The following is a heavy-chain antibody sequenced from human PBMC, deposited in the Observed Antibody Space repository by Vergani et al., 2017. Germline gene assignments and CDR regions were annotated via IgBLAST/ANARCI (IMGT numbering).Heavy chain of an antibody. Sequence: EVQLLESGGDLVQPGGSLRLSCAASGFTFIMHAMSWVRQAPGKGLEWVSTLSASDRRTHYADSVKGRFTISRDNSKHTLFLQMNSLRPEDTAVYYCAKVGRSEVAGTFGAFDIWGQGTMVTVSS. J-gene: IGHJ3*02. V-gene: IGHV3-23*01. D-gene: IGHD6-19*01. CDR3: AKVGRSEVAGTFGAFDI. CDR1: GFTFIMHA. CDR2: LSASDRRT.